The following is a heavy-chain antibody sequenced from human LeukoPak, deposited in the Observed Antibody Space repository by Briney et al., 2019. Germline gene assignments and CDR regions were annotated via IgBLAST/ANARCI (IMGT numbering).Heavy chain of an antibody. CDR1: GGSFSGYY. J-gene: IGHJ6*02. CDR2: INHSGST. V-gene: IGHV4-34*01. Sequence: SETLSLTCAVYGGSFSGYYWSWIRQPPGKGLEWIGEINHSGSTNYNPPLKSRVTISVDTSKNQFSLKLSSVTAADTAVYYCAISPGLRYFDWTPGYYYGMDVWGQGTTVTVSS. CDR3: AISPGLRYFDWTPGYYYGMDV. D-gene: IGHD3-9*01.